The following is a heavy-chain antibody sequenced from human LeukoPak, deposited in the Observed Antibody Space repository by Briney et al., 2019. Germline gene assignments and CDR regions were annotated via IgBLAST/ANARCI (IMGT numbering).Heavy chain of an antibody. J-gene: IGHJ6*03. CDR2: IWYDGSNK. D-gene: IGHD3-10*01. CDR1: GFTFSSYG. CDR3: AKDLCYGSGSYSYYYYMDV. Sequence: PGRSLRLSCAASGFTFSSYGMHWVRQAPGKGLEWVAVIWYDGSNKYYADSVKGRFTISRDNSKNTLYLQMNSLRAEDTAVYYCAKDLCYGSGSYSYYYYMDVWGQGTMVTVSS. V-gene: IGHV3-33*06.